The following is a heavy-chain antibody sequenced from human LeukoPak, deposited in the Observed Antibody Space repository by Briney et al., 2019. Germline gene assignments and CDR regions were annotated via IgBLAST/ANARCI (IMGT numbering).Heavy chain of an antibody. D-gene: IGHD2-2*01. CDR3: AKDIEIVPAAAFDY. CDR2: ISWNSGSI. CDR1: GFTLSNYA. J-gene: IGHJ4*02. Sequence: GGSLRLSCAASGFTLSNYAMSWVRQAPGKGLEWVSGISWNSGSIGYADSVKGRFTISRDNAKNSLYLQMNSLRAEDTALYYCAKDIEIVPAAAFDYWGQGTLVTVSS. V-gene: IGHV3-9*01.